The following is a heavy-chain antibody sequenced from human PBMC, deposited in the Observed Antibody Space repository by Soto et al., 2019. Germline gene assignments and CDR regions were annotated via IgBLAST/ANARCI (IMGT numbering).Heavy chain of an antibody. J-gene: IGHJ3*02. Sequence: EVQLLESGGGLVQPGGSLRLSCAASGFTFSSYAMSWVRQAPGKGLEWVSAISGSGGSTYYADSVKGRFTISRDNSKNTLYLQMNSLRAEDTAVYYCAKDRPLELRFLEWLSLDAFNIWGQGTMVTVSS. CDR2: ISGSGGST. CDR3: AKDRPLELRFLEWLSLDAFNI. V-gene: IGHV3-23*01. D-gene: IGHD3-3*01. CDR1: GFTFSSYA.